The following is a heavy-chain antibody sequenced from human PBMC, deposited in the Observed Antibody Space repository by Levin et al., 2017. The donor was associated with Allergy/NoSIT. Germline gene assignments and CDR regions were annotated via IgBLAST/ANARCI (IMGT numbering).Heavy chain of an antibody. D-gene: IGHD3-3*01. CDR2: ISGSGGST. Sequence: PGGSLRLSCAASGFTFSSYAMSWVRQAPGKGLEWVSAISGSGGSTYYADSVKGRFTISRDNSKNTLYLQMNSLRAEDTAVYYCAKDLRFLEWLSSLHRGGLFDPWGQGTLVTVSS. CDR3: AKDLRFLEWLSSLHRGGLFDP. CDR1: GFTFSSYA. J-gene: IGHJ5*02. V-gene: IGHV3-23*01.